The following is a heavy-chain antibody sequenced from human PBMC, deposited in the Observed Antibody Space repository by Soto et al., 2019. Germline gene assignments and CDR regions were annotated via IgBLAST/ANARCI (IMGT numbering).Heavy chain of an antibody. CDR3: ASHLTYYCYYGMDV. CDR2: ISAYNGNT. D-gene: IGHD7-27*01. CDR1: GYTFTSYG. V-gene: IGHV1-18*01. J-gene: IGHJ6*02. Sequence: ASVKVSCKASGYTFTSYGISWVRQAPGQGLEWMGWISAYNGNTNYAQKLQGRVTMTTDTSTSTAYMELRSLRSDDTAVYYCASHLTYYCYYGMDVWGQGTTVTVSS.